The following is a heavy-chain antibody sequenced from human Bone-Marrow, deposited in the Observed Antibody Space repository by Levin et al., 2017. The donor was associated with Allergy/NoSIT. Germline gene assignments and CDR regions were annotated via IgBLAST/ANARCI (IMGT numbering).Heavy chain of an antibody. CDR3: AKSDTAYSYYFAKDV. Sequence: GESLKISCAASGFIFSDYGMHWVRQAPGKGLEWVSVITYEANNEYYADSVKGRFTISRDNSKNTLYLQMNSLRAEDTAVYYCAKSDTAYSYYFAKDVWGQGTTVIVSS. CDR1: GFIFSDYG. CDR2: ITYEANNE. J-gene: IGHJ6*02. D-gene: IGHD5-18*01. V-gene: IGHV3-30*18.